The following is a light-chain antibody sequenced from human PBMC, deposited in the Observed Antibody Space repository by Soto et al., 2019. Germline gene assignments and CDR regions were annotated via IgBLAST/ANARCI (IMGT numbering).Light chain of an antibody. CDR1: ITDFVSYNR. V-gene: IGLV2-18*01. J-gene: IGLJ1*01. CDR2: EAS. Sequence: QSVLSPPPSVSGSPGQSFTISCTGTITDFVSYNRVSWYRQPPGTAPKLIIYEASNRPSGVPDRFSGSKSGNTASLTISGLQAADEADYYCSLYTSENTYVFGTGTKVTVL. CDR3: SLYTSENTYV.